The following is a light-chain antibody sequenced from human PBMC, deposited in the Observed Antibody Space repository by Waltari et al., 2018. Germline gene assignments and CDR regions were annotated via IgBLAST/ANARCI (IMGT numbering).Light chain of an antibody. V-gene: IGLV3-25*03. Sequence: YQQKAGQAPLMVMLKDTERPSVILERFAGSSSVTTVSLTISGVQAEDEADYYCRSSDNSGTFVIFGGGTKVTVL. CDR3: RSSDNSGTFVI. J-gene: IGLJ2*01. CDR2: KDT.